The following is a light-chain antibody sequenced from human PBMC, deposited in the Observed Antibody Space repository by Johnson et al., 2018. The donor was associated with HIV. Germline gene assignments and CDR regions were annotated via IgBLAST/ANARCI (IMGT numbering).Light chain of an antibody. CDR3: GTWESSLSGTDG. CDR2: ENN. CDR1: SSNIGNNY. V-gene: IGLV1-51*02. J-gene: IGLJ1*01. Sequence: QLVLTQPPSVSAAPGQKVTISCSGSSSNIGNNYVSWYQQLPGTAPKLLIYENNKRPSGIPDRFSGSKSGTSATLGITGLQTGDEAKYYCGTWESSLSGTDGFGTGTKVTVL.